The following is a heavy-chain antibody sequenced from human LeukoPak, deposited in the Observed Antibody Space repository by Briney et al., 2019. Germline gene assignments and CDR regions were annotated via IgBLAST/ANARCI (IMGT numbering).Heavy chain of an antibody. J-gene: IGHJ4*02. CDR1: GDSVSSNSAA. D-gene: IGHD6-13*01. CDR2: TYYRSKLYN. V-gene: IGHV6-1*01. CDR3: ARAVEYSSSWYYFDY. Sequence: SQTLSLTCALSGDSVSSNSAAWNWVRQSPSRGLEWLGSTYYRSKLYNDYAVSVKSLIAIDPDTSKNQFSLQLISVTPEDTAVYYCARAVEYSSSWYYFDYWGQGTLVTVSS.